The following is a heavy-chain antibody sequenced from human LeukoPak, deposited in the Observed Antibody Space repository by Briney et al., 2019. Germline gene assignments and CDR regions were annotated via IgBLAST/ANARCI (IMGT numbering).Heavy chain of an antibody. J-gene: IGHJ4*02. D-gene: IGHD1-14*01. Sequence: GGSLRLSCAASGFTFSSYSMNWVRQAPGKGLEWVSSISSSSSYIYYADSVKGRFTISRDNAKNSLYLQMNSLRAEDTAVYYCARDPIRRGATSMYYFDYWGQGTLVTVSS. V-gene: IGHV3-21*01. CDR2: ISSSSSYI. CDR3: ARDPIRRGATSMYYFDY. CDR1: GFTFSSYS.